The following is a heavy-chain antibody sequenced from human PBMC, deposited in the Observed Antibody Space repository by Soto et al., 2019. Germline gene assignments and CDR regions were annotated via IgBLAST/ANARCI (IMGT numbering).Heavy chain of an antibody. CDR1: GFTFSSYS. D-gene: IGHD2-2*01. Sequence: GGSLRLSSAAPGFTFSSYSMNWVRQAPGKGLEWVSYISNSSSTIYYADSVKGRFTISRDNAKNSLYLQMNSLRDEDTAVYYCARDSPGRYCSSTSCPRMDVWGQGTTVTVSS. CDR3: ARDSPGRYCSSTSCPRMDV. V-gene: IGHV3-48*02. J-gene: IGHJ6*02. CDR2: ISNSSSTI.